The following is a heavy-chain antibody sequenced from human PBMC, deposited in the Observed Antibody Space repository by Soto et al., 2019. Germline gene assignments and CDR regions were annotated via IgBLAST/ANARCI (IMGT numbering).Heavy chain of an antibody. J-gene: IGHJ4*02. CDR2: IIPILGIA. CDR3: AKDYGGKDADY. V-gene: IGHV1-69*08. D-gene: IGHD4-17*01. CDR1: GGTFSSYT. Sequence: QVQLVQSGAEVKKPGSSVKVSCKASGGTFSSYTISWVRQAPGQGLEWMGRIIPILGIANYAQKFQGRVTITADKSTSTAYMELSSLRSEVTAVYYCAKDYGGKDADYWGQGTLVTVSS.